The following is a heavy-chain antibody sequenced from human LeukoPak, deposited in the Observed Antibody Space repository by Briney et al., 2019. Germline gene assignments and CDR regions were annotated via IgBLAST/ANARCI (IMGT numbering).Heavy chain of an antibody. CDR3: ARSGTVAPGAFDY. J-gene: IGHJ4*02. CDR1: GGSIISGGYY. CDR2: IYYSGST. D-gene: IGHD4-11*01. V-gene: IGHV4-31*03. Sequence: PSETLSLTCTVSGGSIISGGYYWSWIRLHPGKGLEWIGYIYYSGSTYYNPSLKSRVTTSVDTSKNQFSLKLSSVTAADTAVYYCARSGTVAPGAFDYWGQGTLVTVSS.